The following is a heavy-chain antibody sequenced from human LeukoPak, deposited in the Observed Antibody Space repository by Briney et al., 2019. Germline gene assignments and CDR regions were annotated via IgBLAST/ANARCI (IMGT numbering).Heavy chain of an antibody. CDR1: GYTFTSYD. V-gene: IGHV1-8*03. CDR3: ARGYCSSTSCYLFRYYYYYMDV. J-gene: IGHJ6*03. CDR2: MNPNSGNT. D-gene: IGHD2-2*01. Sequence: ASVKVSCKASGYTFTSYDINWVRQATGQGLEWMGWMNPNSGNTGYAQKFQGRVTITRNTSISTAYMELSSLRSEDTAVYYCARGYCSSTSCYLFRYYYYYMDVWGKGTTVTVSS.